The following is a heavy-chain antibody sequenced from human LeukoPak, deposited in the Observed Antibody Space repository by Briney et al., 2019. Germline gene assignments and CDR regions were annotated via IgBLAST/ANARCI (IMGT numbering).Heavy chain of an antibody. Sequence: SETLSFTCTVSGGSISSGSYYWSWIRQPAGKGLEWIGRIYTSGSTSYNPSLKSRVTIPVDTSKNQFSLKLSSVTAADTAVYYCARWYCSSTSCYAWSYFDYWGQGTLVTVSS. CDR3: ARWYCSSTSCYAWSYFDY. D-gene: IGHD2-2*01. CDR2: IYTSGST. CDR1: GGSISSGSYY. J-gene: IGHJ4*02. V-gene: IGHV4-61*02.